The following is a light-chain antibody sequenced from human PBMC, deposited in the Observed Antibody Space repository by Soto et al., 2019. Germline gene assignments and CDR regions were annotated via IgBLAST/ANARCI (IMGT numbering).Light chain of an antibody. J-gene: IGKJ1*01. CDR2: DAS. CDR1: QSVSNDF. Sequence: EIVLTQSPGILSLSPGERATLSCRASQSVSNDFLAWYQQKPGQAPRLLIYDASNRATGIPARFSGSGSGTDFTLTISSLEPEDFAVYYCQQRSNWPPTFGQGTKVDIK. V-gene: IGKV3-11*01. CDR3: QQRSNWPPT.